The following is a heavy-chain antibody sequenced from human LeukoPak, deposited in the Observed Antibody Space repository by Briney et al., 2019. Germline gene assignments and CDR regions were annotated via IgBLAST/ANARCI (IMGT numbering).Heavy chain of an antibody. D-gene: IGHD1-7*01. J-gene: IGHJ5*02. V-gene: IGHV3-30*03. CDR1: GFTFSSYG. CDR2: ISYDGSNK. Sequence: PGRSLRLSCAASGFTFSSYGMHWVRQAPGKGLEWVAVISYDGSNKYYADSVKGRFTISRDNSKNTLYLQMNSLRAEDTAVYYCARDLTGTTYNWFDPWGQGTLVTVSS. CDR3: ARDLTGTTYNWFDP.